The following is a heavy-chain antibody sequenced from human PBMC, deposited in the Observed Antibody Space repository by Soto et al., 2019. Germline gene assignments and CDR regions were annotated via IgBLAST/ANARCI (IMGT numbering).Heavy chain of an antibody. V-gene: IGHV3-30-3*01. CDR1: GFTFSSYA. CDR3: AGDAKDIIDY. Sequence: GGSRRLSCAASGFTFSSYAMHWFRQAPDKGLEWVAVISYDGSNTYYADSVKGRFTISRDNSKNTLYLQMNRLSAEDTAVYYCAGDAKDIIDYWGQRTAVTVSA. CDR2: ISYDGSNT. J-gene: IGHJ4*01. D-gene: IGHD2-15*01.